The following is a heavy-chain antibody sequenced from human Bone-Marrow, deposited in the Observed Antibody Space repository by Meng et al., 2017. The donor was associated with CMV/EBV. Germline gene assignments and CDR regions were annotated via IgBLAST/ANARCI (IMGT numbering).Heavy chain of an antibody. J-gene: IGHJ4*02. CDR2: MNPNSGNT. CDR1: GYTFTSYD. Sequence: ASVKVSCKASGYTFTSYDINWVRQATGQGLEWMGWMNPNSGNTGYAQKFQGRVTMTRNTSISTAYMELSSLRSEDTAVYYCARIDLRLPPDCSSTSCYPGDDYWGQGTLVTV. D-gene: IGHD2-2*01. V-gene: IGHV1-8*01. CDR3: ARIDLRLPPDCSSTSCYPGDDY.